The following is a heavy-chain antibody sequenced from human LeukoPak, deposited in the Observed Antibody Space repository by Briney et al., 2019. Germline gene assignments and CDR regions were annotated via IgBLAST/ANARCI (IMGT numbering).Heavy chain of an antibody. D-gene: IGHD2-2*02. J-gene: IGHJ6*01. CDR2: ITASGTAM. CDR1: GFTFSSYS. Sequence: GGSLRLSCAASGFTFSSYSLNWVRQAPGKGLEWVSHITASGTAMFYADSVKGRFTISRDNSKNTLYLQMNSLRAEDTAVYYCASLYSYGMDVWGQGTTVTVSS. CDR3: ASLYSYGMDV. V-gene: IGHV3-48*01.